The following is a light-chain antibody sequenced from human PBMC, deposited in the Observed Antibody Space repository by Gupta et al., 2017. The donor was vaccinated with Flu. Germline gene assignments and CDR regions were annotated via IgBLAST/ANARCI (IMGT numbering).Light chain of an antibody. V-gene: IGKV1-39*01. CDR1: ENIANY. CDR3: QQTYSAPRT. CDR2: AAS. J-gene: IGKJ1*01. Sequence: GDRVIITCRAGENIANYLSWYQQKPGKAPNLLIYAASTLESGVPSRFSGSGSGAHYTLTIASLQPEDVATYFCQQTYSAPRTFGRGTKVEI.